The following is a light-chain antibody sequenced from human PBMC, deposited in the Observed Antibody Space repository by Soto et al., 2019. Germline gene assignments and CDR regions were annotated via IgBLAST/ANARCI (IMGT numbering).Light chain of an antibody. J-gene: IGKJ1*01. CDR1: QSVRSN. Sequence: EIVLTQSPATLSLSPGERATLSCRASQSVRSNLAWYQQKPGQAPRLLIYDASNRATGIPGRFSGSGSGTDFTLTITTLAPEDFAVYYCQQRSNWPWTFGQGAKVEIK. CDR2: DAS. CDR3: QQRSNWPWT. V-gene: IGKV3-11*01.